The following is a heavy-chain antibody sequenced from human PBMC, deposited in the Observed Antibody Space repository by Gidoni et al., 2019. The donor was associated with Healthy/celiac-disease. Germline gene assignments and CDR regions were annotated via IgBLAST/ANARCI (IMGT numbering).Heavy chain of an antibody. D-gene: IGHD1-26*01. CDR1: GFTFSSDA. V-gene: IGHV3-23*01. CDR3: AKGGVGATPFDY. CDR2: ISGSGGST. Sequence: EVQLLESGGGLVQPGGSLRLSCSASGFTFSSDAMSWVRQAPGKGLEWVSAISGSGGSTYYADSVKGRFTISRDNSKNTLYLQMNSLRAEDTAVYYCAKGGVGATPFDYWGQGTLVTVSS. J-gene: IGHJ4*02.